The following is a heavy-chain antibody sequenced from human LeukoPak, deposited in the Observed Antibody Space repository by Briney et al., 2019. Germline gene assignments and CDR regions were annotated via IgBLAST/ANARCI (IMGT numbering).Heavy chain of an antibody. CDR1: GGSISSGSYY. J-gene: IGHJ4*02. CDR3: ARVGGNSRKRYFDY. V-gene: IGHV4-61*02. D-gene: IGHD4-23*01. CDR2: IYTSGNT. Sequence: PSETLSLTCTVSGGSISSGSYYWSWIRQPAGKGLDWIGRIYTSGNTNYNPSLKSRVTISVDTSRNQFSLKLTSVTAADTAVYYCARVGGNSRKRYFDYWGQGTLVTVSS.